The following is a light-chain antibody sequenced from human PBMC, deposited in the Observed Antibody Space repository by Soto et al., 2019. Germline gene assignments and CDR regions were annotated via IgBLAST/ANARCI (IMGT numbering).Light chain of an antibody. V-gene: IGKV1-5*03. CDR1: QSISSW. CDR2: KAS. CDR3: QQYNSYWT. Sequence: DIQMTQSPSTLSASVVHRVTITCRASQSISSWLAWYQQKPGKAPKLLIYKASSLESGVPSRFSGSGSGTEFTLTISSLQPDDFATYYCQQYNSYWTFGQGTKVDI. J-gene: IGKJ1*01.